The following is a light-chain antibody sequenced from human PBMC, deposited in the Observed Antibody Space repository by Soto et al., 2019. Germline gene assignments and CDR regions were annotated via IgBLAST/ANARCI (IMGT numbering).Light chain of an antibody. CDR2: SAS. Sequence: EIVLTQSPGTLSLSPGERATLSCRASQSVSNSYLAWYQQQPGQAPRLLIYSASSRAPGIPDRFSGRGSGTDFTLIISRLEPEDFAVYYCQQDGSAPLSFGQGAQVEIK. CDR1: QSVSNSY. V-gene: IGKV3-20*01. CDR3: QQDGSAPLS. J-gene: IGKJ1*01.